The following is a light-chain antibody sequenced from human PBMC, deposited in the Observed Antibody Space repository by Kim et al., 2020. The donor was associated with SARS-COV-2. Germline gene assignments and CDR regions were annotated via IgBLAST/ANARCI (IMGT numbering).Light chain of an antibody. V-gene: IGLV2-18*02. J-gene: IGLJ3*02. CDR3: SSYTSNSTWV. CDR2: EVS. Sequence: GQSVTSSCTGSSSDVGTYNRVSWYHQPPGTAPNLMIYEVSNRPSGVPDRFSGSKSGNTASLTISGLQAEDEADYYCSSYTSNSTWVFGGGTQLTVL. CDR1: SSDVGTYNR.